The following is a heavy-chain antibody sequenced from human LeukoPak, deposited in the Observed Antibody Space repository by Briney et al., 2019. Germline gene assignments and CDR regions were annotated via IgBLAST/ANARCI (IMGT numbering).Heavy chain of an antibody. CDR1: GYTFSSYY. CDR3: ASSIAAAGPQVYY. V-gene: IGHV1-46*01. D-gene: IGHD6-13*01. Sequence: ASVKVSCKASGYTFSSYYMHWVRQAPGQGLEWMGIVNPSDGSTSYAQKFQGRVTMTRDTSTSTVCMELSSLRSEDTAVYYCASSIAAAGPQVYYWGQGTLVTVSS. J-gene: IGHJ4*02. CDR2: VNPSDGST.